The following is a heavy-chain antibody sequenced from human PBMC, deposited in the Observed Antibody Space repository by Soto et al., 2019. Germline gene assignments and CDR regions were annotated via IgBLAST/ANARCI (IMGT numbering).Heavy chain of an antibody. CDR3: ARGGDGYMRHFEY. V-gene: IGHV4-61*01. CDR1: GGSVSSGSYY. Sequence: SETLSLTCTVSGGSVSSGSYYWSWLRQPPGKGLEWIGYIYNSGSTRYNPSLKSRVTISVDMSKNQFSLNLSSVTAADTAVYYCARGGDGYMRHFEYWGQGILVTVSS. D-gene: IGHD5-12*01. J-gene: IGHJ4*02. CDR2: IYNSGST.